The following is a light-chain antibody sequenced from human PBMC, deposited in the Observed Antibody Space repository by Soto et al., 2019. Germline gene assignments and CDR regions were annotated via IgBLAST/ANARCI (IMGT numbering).Light chain of an antibody. CDR1: QDIRKY. CDR2: DAS. CDR3: PQRTSSPFT. J-gene: IGKJ5*01. Sequence: TQSPASLSLSIRDRATIPCQATQDIRKYFTWYQQKPGKAPKLLIYDASSLATGVPSRFSGSGSGTDFTLTISSLEPEDFAVYYCPQRTSSPFTFGQGTLPEIK. V-gene: IGKV1-39*01.